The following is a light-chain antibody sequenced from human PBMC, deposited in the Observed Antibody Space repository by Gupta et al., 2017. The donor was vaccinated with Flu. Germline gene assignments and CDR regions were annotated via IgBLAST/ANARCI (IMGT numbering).Light chain of an antibody. CDR2: RAS. Sequence: DIQMTQSPSTLSASVGDRVTITCWASQTVSNWLAFYQQKPGQAPKLLIYRASSLESGVPSRFSGSGSGTEFTLTISSLQPDDFATYYCQQYHGYPYTFGQGTKVEIK. CDR1: QTVSNW. J-gene: IGKJ2*01. V-gene: IGKV1-5*03. CDR3: QQYHGYPYT.